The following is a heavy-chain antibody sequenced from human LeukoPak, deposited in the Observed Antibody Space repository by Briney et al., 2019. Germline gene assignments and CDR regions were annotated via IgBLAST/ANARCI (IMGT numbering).Heavy chain of an antibody. J-gene: IGHJ4*02. CDR3: ARRYCSGGTCFDY. CDR2: VYPGDSDT. V-gene: IGHV5-51*01. Sequence: GESLQISCKGSGYSFTSYWIGWVRQTPGKGLEWMGIVYPGDSDTRYSPSFQGQVTMSADKSISTAYLQWSSLKASDTAMYYCARRYCSGGTCFDYWGQGTLVTVSS. CDR1: GYSFTSYW. D-gene: IGHD2-15*01.